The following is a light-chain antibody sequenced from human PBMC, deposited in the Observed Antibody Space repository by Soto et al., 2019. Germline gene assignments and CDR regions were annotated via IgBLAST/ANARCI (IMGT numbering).Light chain of an antibody. CDR3: QQYTAWPLT. V-gene: IGKV3-15*01. CDR2: DAS. J-gene: IGKJ1*01. Sequence: EIVITQSPATLSLSPGERATLSCRASQTIDNTLAWYQRKPGQAPRLLIYDASTRATGVPARFSGSGSGTDFTLTISSLQSEDFAVYYCQQYTAWPLTFGQGTKVDI. CDR1: QTIDNT.